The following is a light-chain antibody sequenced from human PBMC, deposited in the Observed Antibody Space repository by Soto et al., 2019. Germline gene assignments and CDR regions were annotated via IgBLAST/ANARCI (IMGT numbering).Light chain of an antibody. J-gene: IGKJ1*01. Sequence: QMTQSPSTLSVALGDRITITFRSSEDIDTSLAWFQQRPGKAPKVLIAGASGLMNGVPSTFSGSGSGTEFALTISSVQQEDFATYFCQHYDPCSWTLGQGPKVDIK. CDR1: EDIDTS. V-gene: IGKV1-5*01. CDR2: GAS. CDR3: QHYDPCSWT.